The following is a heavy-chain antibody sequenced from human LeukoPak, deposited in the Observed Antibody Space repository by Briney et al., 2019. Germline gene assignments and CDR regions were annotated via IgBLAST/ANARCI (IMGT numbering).Heavy chain of an antibody. J-gene: IGHJ6*02. CDR3: ARVRVSSYYGMDI. Sequence: GGSLRLSCAASGFTFSSYAMHWVRQAPGQGLEWVAVISYDGSNKYYADSVKGRFTISRDNSKNTLYLQMNSLRAEDTAVYYCARVRVSSYYGMDIWGQGTTVTVSS. CDR1: GFTFSSYA. V-gene: IGHV3-30-3*01. CDR2: ISYDGSNK. D-gene: IGHD2/OR15-2a*01.